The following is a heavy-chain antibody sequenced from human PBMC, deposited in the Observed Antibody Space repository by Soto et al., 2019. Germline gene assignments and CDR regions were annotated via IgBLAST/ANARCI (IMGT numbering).Heavy chain of an antibody. CDR3: AHKGGGDRILDY. CDR2: IYWDDNK. D-gene: IGHD3-16*01. J-gene: IGHJ4*02. CDR1: GFSLSTSGVG. Sequence: QITLKESGPTLVKPTQTLTLTCTFSGFSLSTSGVGVGWIRQPPGKALEWLAIIYWDDNKHYSPSLKSRLTITKDTPKTQVVLKMTNMDPVDTATYYWAHKGGGDRILDYWGQGTLVTVSS. V-gene: IGHV2-5*02.